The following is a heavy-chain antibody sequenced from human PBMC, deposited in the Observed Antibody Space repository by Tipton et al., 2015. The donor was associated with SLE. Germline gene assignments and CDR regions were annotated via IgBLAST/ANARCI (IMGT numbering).Heavy chain of an antibody. CDR3: ARDPRGSALDY. Sequence: FLRLSCAASGFTFSSYAMHWVRQAPGKGLEWVAVISYDGSNKYYADSVKGRFTISRDNSKNTLYLQMNSLRAEDTAVYYCARDPRGSALDYWGQGTLVTVSS. J-gene: IGHJ4*02. D-gene: IGHD3-10*01. V-gene: IGHV3-30-3*01. CDR1: GFTFSSYA. CDR2: ISYDGSNK.